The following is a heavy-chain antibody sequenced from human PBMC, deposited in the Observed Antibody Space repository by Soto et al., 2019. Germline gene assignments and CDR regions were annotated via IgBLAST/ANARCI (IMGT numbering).Heavy chain of an antibody. J-gene: IGHJ4*02. CDR3: ARGKWLVPDF. D-gene: IGHD6-19*01. Sequence: EVLLVQSGGGLVQPGGSLRLSCVASGFTFNTYWMHWVRQDPGKGLLWVSHINSDGKRTNYAESVRGRFTISRDNTKSTLYLEMNSLRVEDTAVYYCARGKWLVPDFWGQGALVTVSS. CDR1: GFTFNTYW. V-gene: IGHV3-74*01. CDR2: INSDGKRT.